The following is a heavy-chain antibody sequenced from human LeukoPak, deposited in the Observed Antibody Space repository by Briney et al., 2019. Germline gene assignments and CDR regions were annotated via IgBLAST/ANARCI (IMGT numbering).Heavy chain of an antibody. V-gene: IGHV3-23*01. D-gene: IGHD3-10*01. CDR2: ISGSGGST. J-gene: IGHJ3*02. CDR3: AKDYYYGSGSSHDAFDI. Sequence: GGSLRLSCAASGFTFSSYAMSWVRQAPGKGLEWVSAISGSGGSTYYADSVKGRFTISRDNSKNTLYLQMNSLRAEDTAVYYCAKDYYYGSGSSHDAFDIWGQGTMVTVSS. CDR1: GFTFSSYA.